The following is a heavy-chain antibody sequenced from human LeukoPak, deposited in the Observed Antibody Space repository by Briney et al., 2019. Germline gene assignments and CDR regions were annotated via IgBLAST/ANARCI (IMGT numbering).Heavy chain of an antibody. D-gene: IGHD5-24*01. CDR3: AKDDRLLQFES. CDR1: GFNVSSNY. V-gene: IGHV3-66*01. Sequence: GGSLRLSCAASGFNVSSNYMSWVRQAPGKGLEWVSVIYSGGSTYYAASVKGRFTISRDNSKNTLYLQMKSLRVEDRAIYYCAKDDRLLQFESWGQGTPVTVSS. J-gene: IGHJ4*02. CDR2: IYSGGST.